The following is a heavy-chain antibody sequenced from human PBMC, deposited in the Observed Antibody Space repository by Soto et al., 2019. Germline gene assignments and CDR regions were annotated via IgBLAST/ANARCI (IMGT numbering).Heavy chain of an antibody. CDR3: AIIPPRHLVDY. CDR1: GSSINSCGYY. V-gene: IGHV4-39*01. D-gene: IGHD3-3*02. Sequence: PSETLSLTCTVSGSSINSCGYYWGWMRQPPGKGLEGIGGIFYGVSTYSKPALNSRVTVTVDTSQIQLFPSLRSVTAAVTVVYYCAIIPPRHLVDYWGQGTMVTVSS. J-gene: IGHJ4*01. CDR2: IFYGVST.